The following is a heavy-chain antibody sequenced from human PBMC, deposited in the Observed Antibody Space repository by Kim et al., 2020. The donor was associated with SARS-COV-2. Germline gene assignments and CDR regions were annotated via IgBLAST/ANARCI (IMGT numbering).Heavy chain of an antibody. D-gene: IGHD3-10*01. J-gene: IGHJ4*02. CDR1: GGSFSGYY. CDR3: ARARASYGSGSYYKQFDY. CDR2: INHSGST. Sequence: SETLSLTCAVYGGSFSGYYWSWIRQPPGKGLEWIGEINHSGSTNYNPSLKSRVTISVDTSKNQFSLKLSSVTAAGTAVYYCARARASYGSGSYYKQFDYWGQGTLVTVSS. V-gene: IGHV4-34*01.